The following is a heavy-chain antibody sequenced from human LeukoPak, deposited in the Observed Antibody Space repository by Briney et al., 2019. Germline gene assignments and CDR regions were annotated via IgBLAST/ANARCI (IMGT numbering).Heavy chain of an antibody. Sequence: SETLSLTCTVSGGSISSHCCSWVRQPPGQGLEWIGYIYYSGSTNYNPSLKSRVTISVDTSKNQFSLKLSSVTAADTAVYYCARDRGSYGAFDIWGQGTTVTVSS. V-gene: IGHV4-59*11. CDR1: GGSISSHC. CDR2: IYYSGST. J-gene: IGHJ3*02. D-gene: IGHD1-26*01. CDR3: ARDRGSYGAFDI.